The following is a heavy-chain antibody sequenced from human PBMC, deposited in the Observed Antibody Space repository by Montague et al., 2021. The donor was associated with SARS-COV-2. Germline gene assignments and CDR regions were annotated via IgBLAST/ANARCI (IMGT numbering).Heavy chain of an antibody. CDR1: GGSISPYY. V-gene: IGHV4-59*12. CDR3: ARWGEYYDSPYYYYAMDV. J-gene: IGHJ6*02. D-gene: IGHD3-3*01. CDR2: TSYGGST. Sequence: SETLSLTCTVSGGSISPYYWSWIRQSPGKGLECIGYTSYGGSTDYNPSLKSRVTISIDTSKNQFSLKLSSVTAADTAVYYCARWGEYYDSPYYYYAMDVWGQGTTVTVSS.